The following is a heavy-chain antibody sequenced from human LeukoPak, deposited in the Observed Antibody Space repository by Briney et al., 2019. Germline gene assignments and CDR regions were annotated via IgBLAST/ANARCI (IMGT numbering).Heavy chain of an antibody. CDR1: GYTFTGYY. D-gene: IGHD6-19*01. CDR2: INPNSGGT. J-gene: IGHJ5*02. CDR3: ARDGGSGWYGGWFDP. V-gene: IGHV1-2*02. Sequence: ASVKVSCKASGYTFTGYYMHWVRQAPGQGLEWMGWINPNSGGTNYAQKFQGRVTMTRDTSISTAYMELSRLRSDDTVVYYCARDGGSGWYGGWFDPWGQGTLVTVSS.